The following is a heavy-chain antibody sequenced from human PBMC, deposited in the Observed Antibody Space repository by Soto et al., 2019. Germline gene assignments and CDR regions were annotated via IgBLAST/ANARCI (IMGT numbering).Heavy chain of an antibody. Sequence: ESGGGLVQPGGSLRLSCAASGFTFSTSAMSWVRHAPGQGLEWVSGISGSGGTTYYADSVKGRFTISRDNSKNALYLQMDNLRAEDTAIYYCAKRDLYYWGQGTLATVAS. CDR3: AKRDLYY. CDR2: ISGSGGTT. CDR1: GFTFSTSA. J-gene: IGHJ4*02. V-gene: IGHV3-23*01.